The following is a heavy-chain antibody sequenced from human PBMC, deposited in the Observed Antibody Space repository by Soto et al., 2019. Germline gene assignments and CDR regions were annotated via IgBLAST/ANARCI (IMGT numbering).Heavy chain of an antibody. V-gene: IGHV4-30-4*01. CDR1: GGSISSGDYY. J-gene: IGHJ4*02. Sequence: PSETLSLTCTVSGGSISSGDYYRSWIRQPPGKGLEWIGYIYYSGSTYYNPSLKSRVTISVDTSKNQFSLKLSSVTAADTAVYYCARAPVDTAMVTLAFDYWGQGTLVTVSS. CDR3: ARAPVDTAMVTLAFDY. CDR2: IYYSGST. D-gene: IGHD5-18*01.